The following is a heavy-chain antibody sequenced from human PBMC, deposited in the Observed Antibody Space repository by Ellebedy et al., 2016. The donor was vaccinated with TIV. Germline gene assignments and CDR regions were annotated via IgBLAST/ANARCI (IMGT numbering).Heavy chain of an antibody. J-gene: IGHJ4*02. V-gene: IGHV1-3*01. D-gene: IGHD5-18*01. CDR3: ARASYSPQAFDY. CDR2: INAGNGNT. Sequence: ASVKVSCKASGYTFTTYAMHWVRQAPGQRLEWMGWINAGNGNTKYSKKFQGRVTITRDTSANTAYMELSSLRSEDTAVYYCARASYSPQAFDYWGQGTLVTVSS. CDR1: GYTFTTYA.